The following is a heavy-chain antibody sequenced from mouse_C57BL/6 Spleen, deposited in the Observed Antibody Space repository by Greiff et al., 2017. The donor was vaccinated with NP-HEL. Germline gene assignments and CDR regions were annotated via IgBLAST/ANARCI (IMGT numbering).Heavy chain of an antibody. D-gene: IGHD4-1*02. V-gene: IGHV7-3*01. CDR3: ARSNWDYFDY. J-gene: IGHJ2*01. CDR2: IRNKANGYTT. Sequence: EVKLMESGGGLVQPGDSLSLSCAASGFTFTDYYMSWVRQPPGKALEWLGFIRNKANGYTTEYSASVKGRFTISRDNSQSILYLQMNALRAEDSATYYCARSNWDYFDYWGQGTTLTVSS. CDR1: GFTFTDYY.